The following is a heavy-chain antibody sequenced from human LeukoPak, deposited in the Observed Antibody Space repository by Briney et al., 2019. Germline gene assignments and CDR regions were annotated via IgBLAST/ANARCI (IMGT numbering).Heavy chain of an antibody. D-gene: IGHD3-10*01. CDR3: AKDLEVRGVWYFDH. CDR2: ISANGRST. CDR1: GFTFDDYA. Sequence: GGSLRLSCAASGFTFDDYAMHWVRQAPGKGLEWVSLISANGRSTYYADSMKGRFTISRDNSKDSLYLQTNSLRTEDTALYYCAKDLEVRGVWYFDHWGQGSLVTVSS. V-gene: IGHV3-43*02. J-gene: IGHJ4*02.